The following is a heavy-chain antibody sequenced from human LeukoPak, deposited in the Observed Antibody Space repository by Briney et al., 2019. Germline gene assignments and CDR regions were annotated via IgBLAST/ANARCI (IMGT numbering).Heavy chain of an antibody. CDR1: GDTFSYHS. V-gene: IGHV1-18*01. CDR3: ARSNYDFLGNDI. J-gene: IGHJ3*02. D-gene: IGHD3-3*01. Sequence: GASVKVSCKTFGDTFSYHSISWVRQAPGQGLEWMGWISAYNGNTNYAQKLQGRVTMTTDTSTSTAYMELRSLRSDDTAVYYCARSNYDFLGNDIWGQGTMVTVSS. CDR2: ISAYNGNT.